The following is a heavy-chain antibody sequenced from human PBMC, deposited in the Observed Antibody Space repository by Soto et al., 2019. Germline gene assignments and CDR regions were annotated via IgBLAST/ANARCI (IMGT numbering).Heavy chain of an antibody. V-gene: IGHV4-4*07. CDR3: ARDPGDYSNYEDWFDP. CDR1: GGSISSYY. J-gene: IGHJ5*02. CDR2: IYTSGST. Sequence: PSETLSLTCTVSGGSISSYYWSWIRQPAGKGLEWIGRIYTSGSTNYNPSLKSRVTMSVDTSKNQFSLKLSSVTAADTAVYYCARDPGDYSNYEDWFDPWGQGTLVTVSS. D-gene: IGHD4-4*01.